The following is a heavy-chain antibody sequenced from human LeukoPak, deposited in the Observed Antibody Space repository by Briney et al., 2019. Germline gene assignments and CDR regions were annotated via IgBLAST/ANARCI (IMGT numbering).Heavy chain of an antibody. V-gene: IGHV4-61*02. J-gene: IGHJ5*02. CDR3: ARVDGSCSGGSCPSGNWFDP. Sequence: SETLSLTCSVSGGSISSGSYYWSWIRQPAGKGLEWIGRIYTSGSTTYNPSLKSQVTISFGSPKNQFSLKLSSVTAADTAVYYCARVDGSCSGGSCPSGNWFDPWGQGTLVTVSS. CDR2: IYTSGST. CDR1: GGSISSGSYY. D-gene: IGHD2-15*01.